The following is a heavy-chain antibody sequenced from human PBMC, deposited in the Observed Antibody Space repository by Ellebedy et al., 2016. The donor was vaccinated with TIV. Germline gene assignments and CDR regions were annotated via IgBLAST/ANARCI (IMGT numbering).Heavy chain of an antibody. CDR3: ARGLLDIVVVPAAKSYYYGMDV. CDR2: IIPIFGTA. Sequence: SVKVSXXASGCTFSSYAISWVRQAPGQGLEWMGGIIPIFGTANYAQKFQGRVTITADKSTSTAYMELSSLRSEDTAVYYGARGLLDIVVVPAAKSYYYGMDVWGQGTTVTVSS. CDR1: GCTFSSYA. D-gene: IGHD2-2*01. V-gene: IGHV1-69*06. J-gene: IGHJ6*02.